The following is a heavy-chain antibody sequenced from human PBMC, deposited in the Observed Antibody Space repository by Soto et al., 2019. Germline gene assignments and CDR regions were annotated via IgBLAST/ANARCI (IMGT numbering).Heavy chain of an antibody. CDR2: IDPSDSYT. Sequence: GESLXISCKGSGYSFTSYWISWVRQMPGKGLEWMGRIDPSDSYTNYSPSFQGHVTISADKSISTAYLQWSSLKASDTAMYYCARLGVPAAMHYYYYGMDVWGQGTTVTVSS. CDR3: ARLGVPAAMHYYYYGMDV. CDR1: GYSFTSYW. J-gene: IGHJ6*02. V-gene: IGHV5-10-1*01. D-gene: IGHD2-2*01.